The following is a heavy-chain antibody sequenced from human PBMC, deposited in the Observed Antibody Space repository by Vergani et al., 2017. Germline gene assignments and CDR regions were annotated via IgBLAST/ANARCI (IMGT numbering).Heavy chain of an antibody. CDR1: GFTFSSYA. J-gene: IGHJ5*02. CDR3: AKGNGQYYDFWSGYYPSDDWFDP. CDR2: ISGSGGST. D-gene: IGHD3-3*01. V-gene: IGHV3-23*01. Sequence: EVQLLESGGGLVQPGGSLRLSCAASGFTFSSYAMSWVRQAPGKGLEWVSAISGSGGSTDYADSVKGRFTISRDNSKNTLYLQMNSLRAEDTAVYYCAKGNGQYYDFWSGYYPSDDWFDPWGQGTLVTVSS.